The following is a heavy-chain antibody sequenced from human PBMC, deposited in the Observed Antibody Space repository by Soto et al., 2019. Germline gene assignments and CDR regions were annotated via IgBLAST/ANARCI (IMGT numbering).Heavy chain of an antibody. CDR2: IYYSGST. D-gene: IGHD3-10*01. CDR1: GGSVSSGSYY. J-gene: IGHJ4*02. CDR3: ARVSFYYGSGSYYNTY. V-gene: IGHV4-61*01. Sequence: PSETLSLTCTVSGGSVSSGSYYWSWIRQPPGKGLEWIGYIYYSGSTNYNPSLKSRVTISVDTSKNQFSLKLSSVTAADTAVYYCARVSFYYGSGSYYNTYWGQGTLVTVYS.